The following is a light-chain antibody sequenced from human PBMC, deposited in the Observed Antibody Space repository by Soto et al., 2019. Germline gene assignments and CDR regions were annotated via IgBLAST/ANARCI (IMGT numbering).Light chain of an antibody. CDR3: CSYAGSYTYV. J-gene: IGLJ1*01. CDR1: SSDVGDYNF. CDR2: DVS. V-gene: IGLV2-11*01. Sequence: QSALTQPRSVSGSPGQSVTISCTGTSSDVGDYNFVSWYQQHPGKAPKLVSYDVSKRPSGVPDRFSGSKSGNTASLTISGLQADDEADYYCCSYAGSYTYVFGTGTKLTVL.